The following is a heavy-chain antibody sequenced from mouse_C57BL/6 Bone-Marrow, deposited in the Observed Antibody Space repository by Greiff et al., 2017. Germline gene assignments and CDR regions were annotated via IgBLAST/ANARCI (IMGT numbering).Heavy chain of an antibody. CDR1: GYTFTGYS. Sequence: VQLQQSGAELMKPGASVTLSCKATGYTFTGYSIEWVKQRPGHGLEWIGEFLPGSGSTNYNEKFKVQSTFTAHTSYTTAYMQRSSLTTEDSAIDYCARRGDYWGQGTSVTVSS. CDR3: ARRGDY. V-gene: IGHV1-9*01. CDR2: FLPGSGST. J-gene: IGHJ4*01.